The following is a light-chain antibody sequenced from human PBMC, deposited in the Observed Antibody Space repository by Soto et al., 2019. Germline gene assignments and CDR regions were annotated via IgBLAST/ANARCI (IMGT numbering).Light chain of an antibody. CDR3: CSYAGSYTWV. CDR1: SSDVGNYNY. CDR2: DVA. V-gene: IGLV2-11*01. Sequence: QSALTQPRSVSGSPGQSVTISCTGTSSDVGNYNYVSWYRQHPGKAPKLMIYDVAQRPSGVPDRFSGSKSGNTASLTISGLQAEDGADYYCCSYAGSYTWVFGGGTQLTVL. J-gene: IGLJ3*02.